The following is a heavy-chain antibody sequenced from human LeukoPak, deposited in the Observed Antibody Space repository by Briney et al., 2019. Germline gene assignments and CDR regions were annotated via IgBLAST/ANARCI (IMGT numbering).Heavy chain of an antibody. CDR3: ARDPRPSYDSSDYYYPGDY. CDR2: INPSGGST. Sequence: ASVKVSCEASGYTFTSYYMHWVRQAPGQGLEWMAIINPSGGSTNYAQKFQGRVTMTRDTSTSTVYMELSSLRSEDTAVYYCARDPRPSYDSSDYYYPGDYWGQGTLVTVS. J-gene: IGHJ4*02. V-gene: IGHV1-46*01. CDR1: GYTFTSYY. D-gene: IGHD3-22*01.